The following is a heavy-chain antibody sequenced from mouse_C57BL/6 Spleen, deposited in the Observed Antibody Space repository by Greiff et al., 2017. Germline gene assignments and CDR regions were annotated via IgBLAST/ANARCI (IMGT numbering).Heavy chain of an antibody. CDR1: GYTFTSYT. Sequence: VQLQQSGAELARPGASVKMSCKASGYTFTSYTMHWVKQRPGQGLEWIGYINPSSGYTKYNQKFKDKATLTADKSSSTAYMQLSSLTSEDSAVYYCARTRGEYYAMGNRGQETSETVSP. J-gene: IGHJ4*01. CDR2: INPSSGYT. V-gene: IGHV1-4*01. CDR3: ARTRGEYYAMGN. D-gene: IGHD3-3*01.